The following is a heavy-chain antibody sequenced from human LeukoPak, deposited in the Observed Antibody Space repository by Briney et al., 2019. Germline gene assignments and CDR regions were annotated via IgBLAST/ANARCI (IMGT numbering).Heavy chain of an antibody. Sequence: GSLRLSCAASGFTFSSYSMNWVRQAPGKGLEWVSYISSSSSTIYYADSVKGRFTISRDNAKNSLYLQMNSLRAEDTAVYYCARETIFGISMKDYWGQGTLVTVSS. CDR2: ISSSSSTI. D-gene: IGHD3-3*01. CDR1: GFTFSSYS. J-gene: IGHJ4*02. V-gene: IGHV3-48*01. CDR3: ARETIFGISMKDY.